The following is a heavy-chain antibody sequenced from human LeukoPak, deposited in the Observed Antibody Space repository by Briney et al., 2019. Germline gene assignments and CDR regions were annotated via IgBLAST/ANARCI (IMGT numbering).Heavy chain of an antibody. Sequence: GGSLRLSCAASGFTFSHFWMSWVRQAPGKGLEWVAVISYDGSNKYYADSVKGRFPISRDNSKNTLYLQMNSLRAEDTAVYYCAREPADIVVVPPFSMVPSYFDYWGQGTLVTVSS. CDR2: ISYDGSNK. V-gene: IGHV3-30-3*01. J-gene: IGHJ4*02. CDR3: AREPADIVVVPPFSMVPSYFDY. CDR1: GFTFSHFW. D-gene: IGHD2-2*01.